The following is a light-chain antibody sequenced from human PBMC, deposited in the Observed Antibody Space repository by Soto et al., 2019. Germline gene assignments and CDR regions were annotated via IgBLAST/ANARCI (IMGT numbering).Light chain of an antibody. Sequence: QSALTQPASVSGSPGQSITISCTGSNSAVGSYRLVSWYQHHPGKVPKLIIYEGSKRPSGVSNRFSGSEPGNTASLTISGLQAEDEADYYCCSSAPSRTFVFGTGTKLTVL. CDR2: EGS. V-gene: IGLV2-23*01. CDR3: CSSAPSRTFV. J-gene: IGLJ1*01. CDR1: NSAVGSYRL.